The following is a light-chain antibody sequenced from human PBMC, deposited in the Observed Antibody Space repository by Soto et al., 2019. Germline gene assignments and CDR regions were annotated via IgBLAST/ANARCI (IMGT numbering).Light chain of an antibody. CDR1: SSNIGSNY. CDR3: AAWDDSLSVV. J-gene: IGLJ2*01. Sequence: QAVVTQPPSASGTPGQRVTISCSGSSSNIGSNYVYWNQQLPGTAPKLLIYRNNQRPSGVPDRFSGSKSGTSASLAISGLRSEDEADYYCAAWDDSLSVVFGGGTKLTVL. CDR2: RNN. V-gene: IGLV1-47*01.